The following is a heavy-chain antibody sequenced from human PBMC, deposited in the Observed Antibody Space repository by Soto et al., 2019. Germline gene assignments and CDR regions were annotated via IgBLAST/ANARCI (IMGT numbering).Heavy chain of an antibody. CDR3: ARDFTGWPPDGVDS. CDR2: ISAYNGAT. CDR1: GFTFTSYA. J-gene: IGHJ4*02. D-gene: IGHD3-16*01. Sequence: QVHLVQSGAEVKMPGASVKVSCKASGFTFTSYAFTWVRQAPGQGLEWMGWISAYNGATNYAQNFQGRVTMTTESSTSTAYMELGGLTSDDTAVYFCARDFTGWPPDGVDSWGQGTLIIVSA. V-gene: IGHV1-18*01.